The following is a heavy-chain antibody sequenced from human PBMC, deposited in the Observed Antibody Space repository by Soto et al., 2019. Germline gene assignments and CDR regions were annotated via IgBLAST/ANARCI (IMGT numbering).Heavy chain of an antibody. CDR1: GFTFSSYW. J-gene: IGHJ6*02. CDR2: IKQDGSEK. D-gene: IGHD5-12*01. Sequence: GGSLRLSCAASGFTFSSYWMSWVRQAPGKGLEWVANIKQDGSEKYYVDSVKGRFTISRDNAKNSLYLQMNSLRAEDTAVYYCARDGSDGGYLYYYGMDVWGQGTTVTVSS. V-gene: IGHV3-7*03. CDR3: ARDGSDGGYLYYYGMDV.